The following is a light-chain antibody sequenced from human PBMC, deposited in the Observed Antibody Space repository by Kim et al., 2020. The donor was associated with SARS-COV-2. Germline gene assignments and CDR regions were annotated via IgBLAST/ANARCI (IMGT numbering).Light chain of an antibody. CDR2: GVY. J-gene: IGKJ4*01. Sequence: VAPGEGATLSCRASQSVSRNFAWYQQKPGQAPRLLIFGVYTRATGVPARFSGSGSGTEFTLTISSLQSEDFAVYYCQQYNNWPLTFGGGTKVDIK. V-gene: IGKV3-15*01. CDR1: QSVSRN. CDR3: QQYNNWPLT.